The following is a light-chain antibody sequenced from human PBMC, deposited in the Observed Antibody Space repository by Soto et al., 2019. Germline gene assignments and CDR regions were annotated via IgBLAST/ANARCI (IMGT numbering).Light chain of an antibody. CDR1: QNINRW. Sequence: DIQMTQSPSTLSASVGDRVTITCRARQNINRWLAWYQQRPGKAPNLLIHKASTLEVGVPSRFSGSASWTEFTLTISSLQPDDFAVYFCLQYNVYPLSFGGGTKVEIK. CDR3: LQYNVYPLS. CDR2: KAS. J-gene: IGKJ4*01. V-gene: IGKV1-5*03.